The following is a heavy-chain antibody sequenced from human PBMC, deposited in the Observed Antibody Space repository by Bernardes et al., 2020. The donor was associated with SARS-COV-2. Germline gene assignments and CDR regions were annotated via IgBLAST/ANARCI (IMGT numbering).Heavy chain of an antibody. V-gene: IGHV4-39*01. Sequence: SETLSLTCTVSGGSISSSGYYWGWIRQSPGTGLEWIGTFYYGGSTYYNPSLTSRVTISIDTSRNQFSLKLTSVTAADTAVYYYVRLNAAAAGTAAYWGQGTLVTVSS. CDR2: FYYGGST. CDR1: GGSISSSGYY. CDR3: VRLNAAAAGTAAY. D-gene: IGHD6-13*01. J-gene: IGHJ4*02.